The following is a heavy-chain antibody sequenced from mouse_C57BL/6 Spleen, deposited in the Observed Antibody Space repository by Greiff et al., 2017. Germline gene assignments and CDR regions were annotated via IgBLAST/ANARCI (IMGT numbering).Heavy chain of an antibody. CDR1: GYTFTDYY. CDR3: ARSLYDYDGGYAMDY. Sequence: QVQLQQSGAELVRPGASVKLSCKASGYTFTDYYINWVKQRPGQGLEWIARIYPGSGNTYYNEKFKGKATLTAEKSSSTAYMQRSSLTSEDSAVYFCARSLYDYDGGYAMDYWGQGTSVTGSS. V-gene: IGHV1-76*01. D-gene: IGHD2-4*01. J-gene: IGHJ4*01. CDR2: IYPGSGNT.